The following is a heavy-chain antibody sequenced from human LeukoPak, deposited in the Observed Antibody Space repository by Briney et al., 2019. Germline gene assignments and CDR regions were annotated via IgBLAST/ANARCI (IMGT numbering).Heavy chain of an antibody. CDR3: AKETHSSLSGRFDP. Sequence: GGSLRLSCAASGFTFSSYEMNWVRQAPGKGLEWVSYISSSGSTIYYADSVKGRFTISRDNSKNTLYLQMNSLRAEDTAVYYCAKETHSSLSGRFDPWGQGTLVTVSS. J-gene: IGHJ5*02. CDR2: ISSSGSTI. D-gene: IGHD6-19*01. CDR1: GFTFSSYE. V-gene: IGHV3-48*03.